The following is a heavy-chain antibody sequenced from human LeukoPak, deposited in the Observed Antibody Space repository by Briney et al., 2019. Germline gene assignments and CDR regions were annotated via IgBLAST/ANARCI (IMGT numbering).Heavy chain of an antibody. CDR2: VHLNGAT. D-gene: IGHD1-26*01. J-gene: IGHJ4*02. V-gene: IGHV4-4*02. Sequence: QSSETLSLTCAVSGGSILSTNWWRWVRQPPGKGLEWIGEVHLNGATNYNPSVEGRVTMSIDKSKNHLSLEVISVTAADTAMYYCTRESGAFSPFGFWGQGTLVTVSS. CDR1: GGSILSTNW. CDR3: TRESGAFSPFGF.